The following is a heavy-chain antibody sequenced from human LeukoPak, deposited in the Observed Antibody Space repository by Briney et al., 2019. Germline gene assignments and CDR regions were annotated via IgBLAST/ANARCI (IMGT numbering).Heavy chain of an antibody. CDR2: ISYDGSNK. CDR1: GFTFSSYA. V-gene: IGHV3-30-3*01. D-gene: IGHD2-8*01. CDR3: ARDGCMLCNRPLNWFDP. J-gene: IGHJ5*02. Sequence: PGRSLRLSCAASGFTFSSYAMHWVRQAPGKGLEWVAVISYDGSNKYYADSVKGRFTISRDNSKNTLYLQMNSQRAEDTAVYYCARDGCMLCNRPLNWFDPWGQGTLVTVSS.